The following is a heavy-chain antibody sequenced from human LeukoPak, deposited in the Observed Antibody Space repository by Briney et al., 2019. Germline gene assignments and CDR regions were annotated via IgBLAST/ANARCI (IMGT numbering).Heavy chain of an antibody. CDR1: GGSFSGYY. V-gene: IGHV4-34*01. Sequence: PSETLSLTCAVYGGSFSGYYWSWIRQPPGKGLEWIGEINHSGSTNYNPSLKSRVTISIDTSKNQFSLKLSSVTAADTAVYYCARVYYANSYDYWFFDLWGRGTLVTVSS. CDR3: ARVYYANSYDYWFFDL. J-gene: IGHJ2*01. CDR2: INHSGST. D-gene: IGHD2-2*01.